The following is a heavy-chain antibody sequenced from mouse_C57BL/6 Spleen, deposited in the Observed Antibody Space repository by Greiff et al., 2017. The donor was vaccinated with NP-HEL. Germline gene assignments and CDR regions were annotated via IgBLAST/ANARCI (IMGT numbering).Heavy chain of an antibody. J-gene: IGHJ1*03. D-gene: IGHD1-1*01. CDR2: IYPGNSDT. V-gene: IGHV1-5*01. CDR3: TGCAPSSTVGAPGYFDV. Sequence: VQLQQSGTVLARPGASVKMSCKTSGYTFTSYWMHWVKQRPGQGLEWIGAIYPGNSDTSYNQKFKGKAKLTAVTSASTAYMELSSLTSEDSAVYYGTGCAPSSTVGAPGYFDVWGTGTTVTVSS. CDR1: GYTFTSYW.